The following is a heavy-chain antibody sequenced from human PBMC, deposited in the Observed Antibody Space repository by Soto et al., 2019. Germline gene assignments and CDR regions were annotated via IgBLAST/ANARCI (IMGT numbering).Heavy chain of an antibody. D-gene: IGHD3-3*01. V-gene: IGHV4-34*01. CDR2: INHSGST. J-gene: IGHJ5*02. Sequence: SETLSLTCAVYGGSFSGYYWSWIRQPPGKGLEWIGEINHSGSTNYNPSLKSRVTISVDTSKNQFSLKLSSGTAADTAVYYCARTRRADFWSGYYKGRNWFDPWGQGTLVTVSS. CDR3: ARTRRADFWSGYYKGRNWFDP. CDR1: GGSFSGYY.